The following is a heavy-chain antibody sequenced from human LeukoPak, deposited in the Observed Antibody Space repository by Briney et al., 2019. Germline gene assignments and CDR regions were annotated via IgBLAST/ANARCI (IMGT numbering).Heavy chain of an antibody. J-gene: IGHJ4*02. V-gene: IGHV3-43*01. D-gene: IGHD5-12*01. Sequence: GGSLRLSCAASGFTFGDYTMHWVRQLPGKGLEWVSLISWDGRSSKLSDSVKGRFTISRDNSRNSLFLQMNSLRSEDTALYYCAKDKRRVATIFFFEYWGQGAQVTVSS. CDR2: ISWDGRSS. CDR3: AKDKRRVATIFFFEY. CDR1: GFTFGDYT.